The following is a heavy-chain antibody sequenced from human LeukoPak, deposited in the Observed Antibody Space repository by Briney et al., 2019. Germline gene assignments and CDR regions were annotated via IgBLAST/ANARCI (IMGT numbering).Heavy chain of an antibody. CDR3: ARGASYGDYAPFDY. CDR2: MNPNSGNT. V-gene: IGHV1-8*03. J-gene: IGHJ4*02. D-gene: IGHD4-17*01. Sequence: SVKVSCKASGYTFTSYDINWVRQATGQGLEWMGWMNPNSGNTGYAQKFQGRVTITRNTSISTAYMELSSLRSEDTAVYYCARGASYGDYAPFDYWGQGTLVTVSS. CDR1: GYTFTSYD.